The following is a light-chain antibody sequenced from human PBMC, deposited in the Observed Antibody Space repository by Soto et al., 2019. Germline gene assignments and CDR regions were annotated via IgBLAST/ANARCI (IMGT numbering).Light chain of an antibody. Sequence: EIVMTQSPATLSVSPGERATLSCRASQSVGSDLAWYQQKPGQAPRLVIYDXXXXXXXXXXXXXXXGXGTEFTLTISSLQSEDFAVYYCQQYNSWPLTVGGGTKVDIK. V-gene: IGKV3-15*01. CDR1: QSVGSD. CDR2: DXX. CDR3: QQYNSWPLT. J-gene: IGKJ4*01.